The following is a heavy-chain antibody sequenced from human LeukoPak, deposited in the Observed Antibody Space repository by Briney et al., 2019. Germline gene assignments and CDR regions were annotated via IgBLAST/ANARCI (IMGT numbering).Heavy chain of an antibody. CDR3: ARAPQGGSYFDY. CDR1: GFTFSSYG. Sequence: GGSLRLSCAASGFTFSSYGMHWVRQAPGKGLEWVAVISYDGSNKYYADSVKGRFTISRDNSKNTLYLQMNSLRAEDTAVYYCARAPQGGSYFDYWGQGTLVTVSS. V-gene: IGHV3-30*03. CDR2: ISYDGSNK. D-gene: IGHD1-26*01. J-gene: IGHJ4*02.